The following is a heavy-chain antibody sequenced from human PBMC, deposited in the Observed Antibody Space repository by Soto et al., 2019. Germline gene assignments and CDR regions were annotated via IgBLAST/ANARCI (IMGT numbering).Heavy chain of an antibody. CDR1: GDSVSSNSAG. D-gene: IGHD1-26*01. J-gene: IGHJ4*01. Sequence: SQTLSLTCAITGDSVSSNSAGWSWVRQSPSRGLEWLGRTYYKSKWYYEYAVSVRGRITINPDTSKNQYSLQLNSVTPEDTAVYFCARGEQYSGRIFDYWGQGTLVTVSS. CDR2: TYYKSKWYY. V-gene: IGHV6-1*01. CDR3: ARGEQYSGRIFDY.